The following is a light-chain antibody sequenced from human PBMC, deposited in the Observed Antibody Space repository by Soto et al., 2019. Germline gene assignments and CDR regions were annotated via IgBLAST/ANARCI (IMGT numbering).Light chain of an antibody. CDR3: QQYNSYPLT. Sequence: EIVLTQSPATLSVAPGERATLSCRASQSVSSDLAWFQQKPGQAPRLLMYGASTRATGIPARFSGRGSGTEFTLTISSLQSEDFATYYCQQYNSYPLTFGGGTKVEIK. V-gene: IGKV3-15*01. CDR2: GAS. CDR1: QSVSSD. J-gene: IGKJ4*01.